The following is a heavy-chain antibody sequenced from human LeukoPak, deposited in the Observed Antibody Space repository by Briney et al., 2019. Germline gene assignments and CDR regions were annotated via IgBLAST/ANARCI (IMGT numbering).Heavy chain of an antibody. D-gene: IGHD2-15*01. Sequence: ASVKVSCKASGYTFTSYGISWVRQAPGQGFEWMGWISAYNGNTNYAQKLQGRVTMATDTSTSTAYMELRSLRSDDTAVYYCARVDPPAQYCSGGSCYYYFQHWGQGTLVTVSS. J-gene: IGHJ1*01. V-gene: IGHV1-18*01. CDR3: ARVDPPAQYCSGGSCYYYFQH. CDR1: GYTFTSYG. CDR2: ISAYNGNT.